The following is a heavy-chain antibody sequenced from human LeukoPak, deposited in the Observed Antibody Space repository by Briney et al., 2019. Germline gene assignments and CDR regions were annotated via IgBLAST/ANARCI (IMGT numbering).Heavy chain of an antibody. CDR3: ARGDHYDVLTGFQTPSHLSDY. D-gene: IGHD3-9*01. Sequence: GASVKVSCRASGYTFTDYYMHWVRQAPGQGLEWMGWINPNSGGTNYAQKFQGRVTMTRDTSISTAYMELSRLRSDDTAVYYCARGDHYDVLTGFQTPSHLSDYWGQGTLVTVSS. CDR1: GYTFTDYY. CDR2: INPNSGGT. J-gene: IGHJ4*02. V-gene: IGHV1-2*02.